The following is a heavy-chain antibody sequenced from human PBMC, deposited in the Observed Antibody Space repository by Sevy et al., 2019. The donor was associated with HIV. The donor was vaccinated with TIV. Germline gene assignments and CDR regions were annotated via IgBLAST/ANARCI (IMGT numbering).Heavy chain of an antibody. V-gene: IGHV3-7*01. CDR1: GFTFNMYW. D-gene: IGHD2-15*01. CDR2: IKEDGSER. Sequence: GGSLRLSCAASGFTFNMYWMTWVRQAPGKGLEWVTNIKEDGSERNYLDSVKGRFTISRDNAKESLYLQINSLRAEDTAVYYWARHCSGGSCYSLLPHYYYGMDVWGQGTTVTVSS. J-gene: IGHJ6*02. CDR3: ARHCSGGSCYSLLPHYYYGMDV.